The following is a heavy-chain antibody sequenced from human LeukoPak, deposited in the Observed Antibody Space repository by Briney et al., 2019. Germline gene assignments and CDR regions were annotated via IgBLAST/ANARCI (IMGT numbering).Heavy chain of an antibody. V-gene: IGHV1-18*01. Sequence: ASVKVSCKASGYTFTSYGITWVRQAPGQGLEWMGWISAYNGNTNYAQKFQDRVTMTTDTSTSTAYMELRSLRSDDTAMYYCARVLGIQLWGSPDYWGQGTLVTVSS. J-gene: IGHJ4*02. CDR3: ARVLGIQLWGSPDY. CDR2: ISAYNGNT. CDR1: GYTFTSYG. D-gene: IGHD5-18*01.